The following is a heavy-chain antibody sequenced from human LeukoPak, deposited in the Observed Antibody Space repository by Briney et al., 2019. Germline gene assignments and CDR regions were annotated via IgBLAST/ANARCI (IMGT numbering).Heavy chain of an antibody. J-gene: IGHJ4*02. V-gene: IGHV1-18*01. D-gene: IGHD5-18*01. Sequence: GASVKVSCKASGYTFTSYGISWVRQAPGQGLEWMGWISAYNGNTNYAQKLQGRVTMTTDTSTSTAYMELRSLRSDDTAVYYCARSPTAWIQPWSDYWGQGTLVTVSS. CDR3: ARSPTAWIQPWSDY. CDR2: ISAYNGNT. CDR1: GYTFTSYG.